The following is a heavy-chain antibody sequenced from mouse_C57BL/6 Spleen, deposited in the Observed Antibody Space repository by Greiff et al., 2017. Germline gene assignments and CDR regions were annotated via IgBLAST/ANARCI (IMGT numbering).Heavy chain of an antibody. Sequence: QVQLQQSGPELVKPGASVKLSCKASGYTFTSYDINWVKQRPGQGLEWIGWIYPRDGSTKYNEKFKGKATLTVATSSSTAYMELHSLTSEDSAVYFCARLGYGSTYYFDYWGQGTTLTVSS. CDR1: GYTFTSYD. CDR3: ARLGYGSTYYFDY. J-gene: IGHJ2*01. D-gene: IGHD1-1*01. V-gene: IGHV1-85*01. CDR2: IYPRDGST.